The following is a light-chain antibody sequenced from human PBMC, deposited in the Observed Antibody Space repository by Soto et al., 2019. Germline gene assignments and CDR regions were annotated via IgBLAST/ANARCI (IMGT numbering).Light chain of an antibody. Sequence: EIVLTQSPGTLSLSPGERATLSCRASQSVSSSHLAWYQQKPGQAPRLLIYGASNRATGIPDRFSGSGSGKDFTLSISRLEPEDFAVYYCQQYGSSPRTFGQGTKLEIK. V-gene: IGKV3-20*01. CDR3: QQYGSSPRT. J-gene: IGKJ2*01. CDR1: QSVSSSH. CDR2: GAS.